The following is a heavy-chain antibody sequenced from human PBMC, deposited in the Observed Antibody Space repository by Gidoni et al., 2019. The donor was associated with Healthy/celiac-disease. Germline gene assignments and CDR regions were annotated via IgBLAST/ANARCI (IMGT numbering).Heavy chain of an antibody. J-gene: IGHJ4*02. V-gene: IGHV3-30*18. Sequence: QVQLVESGGGVVQPGRSLRLSCAASGFTFSSYGMHWVRQAPGKGLEWVAVISYDGSNKYYADSVKGRFTISRDNSKNTLYLQMNSLRAEDTAVYYCAKDRVAVARTGYFDYWGQGTLVTVSS. D-gene: IGHD6-19*01. CDR2: ISYDGSNK. CDR1: GFTFSSYG. CDR3: AKDRVAVARTGYFDY.